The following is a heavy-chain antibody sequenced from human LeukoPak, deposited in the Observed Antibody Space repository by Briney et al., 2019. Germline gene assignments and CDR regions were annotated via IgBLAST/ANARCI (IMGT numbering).Heavy chain of an antibody. CDR3: AKNADYGDYRNWFDP. D-gene: IGHD4-17*01. Sequence: GGSLRLSCAASGFTFSSYAMSWIRQAPGKGLEWVSGISGGGGSTYYADSVKGRFTISRDNSKNTLYLQMNSLRAEDTAVYYCAKNADYGDYRNWFDPWGQGTLVTVSS. V-gene: IGHV3-23*01. CDR1: GFTFSSYA. CDR2: ISGGGGST. J-gene: IGHJ5*02.